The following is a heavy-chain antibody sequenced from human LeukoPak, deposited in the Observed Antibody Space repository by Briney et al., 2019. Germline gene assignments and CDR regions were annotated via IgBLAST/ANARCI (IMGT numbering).Heavy chain of an antibody. CDR2: ISPSAGST. V-gene: IGHV1-46*01. D-gene: IGHD5-18*01. J-gene: IGHJ5*02. CDR1: GYTFTSYY. CDR3: ARGIQVWTQDPPLLGWFDP. Sequence: ASVKVSCKASGYTFTSYYIHWVRQAPGQGLEWMGVISPSAGSTGYAQKFQGRVTMTKDTSTSTVYMELSSLRFEDTAVYYCARGIQVWTQDPPLLGWFDPWGQGTLVTVS.